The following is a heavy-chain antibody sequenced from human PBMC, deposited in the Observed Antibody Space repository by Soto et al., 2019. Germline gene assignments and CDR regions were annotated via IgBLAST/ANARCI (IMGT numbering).Heavy chain of an antibody. CDR3: ARDRVEMATIKDYYYYGMDV. CDR1: GGTFSSYT. V-gene: IGHV1-69*08. Sequence: QVQLVQSGAEVKKPGSSVKVCCKASGGTFSSYTISWVRQAPGQGLEWMGRIIPILGIANYAQKFQGRVTITADKSTSTAYMELSSLRSEDTAVYYCARDRVEMATIKDYYYYGMDVWGQGTTVTVSS. D-gene: IGHD5-12*01. CDR2: IIPILGIA. J-gene: IGHJ6*02.